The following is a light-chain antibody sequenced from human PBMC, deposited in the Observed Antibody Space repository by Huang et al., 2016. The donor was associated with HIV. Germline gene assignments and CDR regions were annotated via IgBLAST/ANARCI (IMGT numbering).Light chain of an antibody. V-gene: IGKV3-15*01. Sequence: ETVMTQSPSTLSVSPGERAIVFCRASPTVSTNLAWYQQKPGQAPRLLSFGASTRAAGIPARFSGGGSETEFFLTINSLQSEDVAVYYCHQYNDGPPWTFGQGTKVEI. CDR3: HQYNDGPPWT. CDR1: PTVSTN. CDR2: GAS. J-gene: IGKJ1*01.